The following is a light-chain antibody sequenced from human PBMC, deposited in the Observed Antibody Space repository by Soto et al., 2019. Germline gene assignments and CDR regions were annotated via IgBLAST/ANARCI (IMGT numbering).Light chain of an antibody. Sequence: QSALTQPASVSGSPGQSIAISCTGTTSDVGDYNLVSWYQQHPGKAPKLMIYDVSNRPSGISDRFSASKSGNTASLTISGLQAEDEADYYCSSYTSSNTLYAFGTGTKLTVL. CDR1: TSDVGDYNL. CDR3: SSYTSSNTLYA. J-gene: IGLJ1*01. V-gene: IGLV2-14*01. CDR2: DVS.